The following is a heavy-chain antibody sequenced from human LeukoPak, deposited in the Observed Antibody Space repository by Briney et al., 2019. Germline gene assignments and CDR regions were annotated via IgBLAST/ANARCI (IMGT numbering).Heavy chain of an antibody. CDR3: ARGGNRFGGFYFDY. D-gene: IGHD3-10*01. J-gene: IGHJ4*02. V-gene: IGHV4-31*03. Sequence: SPTLSIPYTIPDDSLSRGGLYLAWIRNFPGKGLESIGFIHHSGRSRHNPSLKDRVAISVDTSRKQFALKLSSVTAADTAMYYCARGGNRFGGFYFDYWGQGIQVIVSS. CDR2: IHHSGRS. CDR1: DDSLSRGGLY.